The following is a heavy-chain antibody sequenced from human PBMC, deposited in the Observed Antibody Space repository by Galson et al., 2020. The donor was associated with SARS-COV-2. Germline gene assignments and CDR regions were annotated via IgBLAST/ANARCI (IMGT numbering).Heavy chain of an antibody. CDR1: GFPFSSYS. CDR2: ISSSSDYI. J-gene: IGHJ6*02. CDR3: AREASWAMFAMDV. V-gene: IGHV3-21*01. Sequence: GESLKISCVVSGFPFSSYSMNWVRQAPGKGLEWVSSISSSSDYIYNADSVKGRFTISRDNAKNSLYLQRNSLRAEDTAVYYCAREASWAMFAMDVWGQGTTVTVSS. D-gene: IGHD3-10*02.